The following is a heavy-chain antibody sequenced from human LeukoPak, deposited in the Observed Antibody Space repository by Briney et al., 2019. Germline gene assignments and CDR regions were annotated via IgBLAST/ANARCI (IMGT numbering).Heavy chain of an antibody. V-gene: IGHV3-7*01. Sequence: RGSLRLSCAASGYTFSIYWMNWVRQAPGKGLEWVASIKQDGSETYYMESVQGRFTISRDNDMNFLYLQLGSLRAEDTAVYYCTRENSGSLSLEYWGQGTLVTVSS. D-gene: IGHD1-26*01. CDR3: TRENSGSLSLEY. CDR1: GYTFSIYW. J-gene: IGHJ4*02. CDR2: IKQDGSET.